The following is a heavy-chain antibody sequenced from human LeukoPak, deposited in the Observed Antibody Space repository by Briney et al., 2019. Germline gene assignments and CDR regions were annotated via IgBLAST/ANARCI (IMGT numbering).Heavy chain of an antibody. Sequence: ASVKVSCKASGYTFTSYGISWVRQAPGQGLEWMGWINPNSGGTNYAQKFQGRVTMTRDTSISTAYMELSRLRSDDTAVYYCARDRTYYDSSGYYLYWGQGTLVTVSS. CDR3: ARDRTYYDSSGYYLY. V-gene: IGHV1-2*02. CDR1: GYTFTSYG. J-gene: IGHJ4*02. CDR2: INPNSGGT. D-gene: IGHD3-22*01.